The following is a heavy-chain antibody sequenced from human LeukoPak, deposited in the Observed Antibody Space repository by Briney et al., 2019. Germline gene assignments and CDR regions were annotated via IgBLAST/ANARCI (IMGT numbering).Heavy chain of an antibody. J-gene: IGHJ4*02. Sequence: GGSLRLSCAASGYTFSSYAMSWVRQAPGKGLEWVSGISGSGTSTYYADSVKGRFTISRDNSKNTMSLQMNSLRAEDTALYYCARGKGIAVSSFDSWGQGTLVTVSS. CDR2: ISGSGTST. CDR1: GYTFSSYA. V-gene: IGHV3-23*01. D-gene: IGHD6-19*01. CDR3: ARGKGIAVSSFDS.